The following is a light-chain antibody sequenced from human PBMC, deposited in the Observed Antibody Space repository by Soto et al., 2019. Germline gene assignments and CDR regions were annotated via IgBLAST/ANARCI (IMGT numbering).Light chain of an antibody. J-gene: IGLJ3*02. V-gene: IGLV2-23*01. CDR2: EDT. CDR3: CSYAGSSTWV. CDR1: SSDVGNYNL. Sequence: QSALTQPASVSGSPGQSITISCTGTSSDVGNYNLVSWYQHHPAKAPKLMIYEDTKRPSGVSNRFSGSKSGNTASLTISGLQAEDEADYYCCSYAGSSTWVFGGGTKLTVL.